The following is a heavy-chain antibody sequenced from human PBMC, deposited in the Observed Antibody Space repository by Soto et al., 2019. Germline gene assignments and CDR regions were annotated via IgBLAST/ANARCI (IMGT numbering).Heavy chain of an antibody. CDR3: ARESELTTHAFDI. CDR1: GYTFTSYA. J-gene: IGHJ3*02. V-gene: IGHV1-69*13. CDR2: IIPIFGTA. D-gene: IGHD4-17*01. Sequence: ASVKVSCKASGYTFTSYAISWVRQAPGQGLEWMGGIIPIFGTANYAQKFQGRVTITADESTSTAYMELSSLRSEDTAVYYCARESELTTHAFDIWGQGTMVTVSS.